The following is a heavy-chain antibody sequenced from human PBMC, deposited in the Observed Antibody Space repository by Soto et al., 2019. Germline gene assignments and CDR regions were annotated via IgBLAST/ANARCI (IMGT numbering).Heavy chain of an antibody. CDR2: IYHSGST. Sequence: PSETLSLTCAVSVGSISSSNWWSWFRQPPVKGLEWIGEIYHSGSTNYNPSLKSRVTISVDKSKNQFSLKLSSVTAADTAVYYCARAITYSSSWYDSGRNFDYWGQGTMVTVSS. V-gene: IGHV4-4*02. CDR1: VGSISSSNW. J-gene: IGHJ4*02. CDR3: ARAITYSSSWYDSGRNFDY. D-gene: IGHD6-13*01.